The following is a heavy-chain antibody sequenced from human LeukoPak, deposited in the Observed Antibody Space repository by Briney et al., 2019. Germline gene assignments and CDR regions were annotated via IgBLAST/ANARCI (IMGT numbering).Heavy chain of an antibody. J-gene: IGHJ4*02. CDR2: IIPIFGTA. Sequence: GASVKVSCKASGGTFSSYAISWVRQAPGQGLEWMGGIIPIFGTANYAQKFQGRVTITADESTSTAYMELSSLRSEDTAVYYCASSVYYDFWSGYLPFDYWGQGTLVTVSS. CDR1: GGTFSSYA. CDR3: ASSVYYDFWSGYLPFDY. D-gene: IGHD3-3*01. V-gene: IGHV1-69*01.